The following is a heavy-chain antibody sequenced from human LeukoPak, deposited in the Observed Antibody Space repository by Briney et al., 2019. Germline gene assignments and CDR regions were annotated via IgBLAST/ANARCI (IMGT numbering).Heavy chain of an antibody. CDR3: ASTYSSSWYYDNGMDV. Sequence: PSETLSLTCTVSGGSISSYYWSWIRQPPGKGLEWIGYIYYSGSTNYNPSLKSRVTISVDTSKNQFSLKLSSVTAADTAVYYCASTYSSSWYYDNGMDVWGQGTTVTVSS. CDR2: IYYSGST. CDR1: GGSISSYY. V-gene: IGHV4-59*08. J-gene: IGHJ6*02. D-gene: IGHD6-13*01.